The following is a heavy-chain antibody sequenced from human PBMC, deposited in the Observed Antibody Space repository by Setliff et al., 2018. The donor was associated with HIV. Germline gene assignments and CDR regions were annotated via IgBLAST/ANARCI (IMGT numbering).Heavy chain of an antibody. Sequence: SETLSLTCAVYGGSLSGYYWTWIRQPPGKGLEWIGEINHSGSTNYNPSLKSRVTISIDTSENLFSLKLSGVTAADTAIYYCARQVGEGKWYLDSWGHGTLVTVSS. CDR2: INHSGST. V-gene: IGHV4-34*01. D-gene: IGHD1-26*01. CDR1: GGSLSGYY. CDR3: ARQVGEGKWYLDS. J-gene: IGHJ4*01.